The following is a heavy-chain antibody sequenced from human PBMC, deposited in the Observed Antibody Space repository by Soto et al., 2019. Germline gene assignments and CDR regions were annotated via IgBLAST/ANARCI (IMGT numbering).Heavy chain of an antibody. J-gene: IGHJ3*02. CDR3: AKEVVPAAMGGAFDI. CDR1: GFTFSAYA. Sequence: GGSLRLSCAASGFTFSAYAMSWVRQAPGKGLQWVSGVGGSDTDKHYADSVRGRFTVSRDNSKNTLYLQMNSLRAEDTAVYYCAKEVVPAAMGGAFDIWGQGTMVTVSS. CDR2: VGGSDTDK. D-gene: IGHD2-2*01. V-gene: IGHV3-23*01.